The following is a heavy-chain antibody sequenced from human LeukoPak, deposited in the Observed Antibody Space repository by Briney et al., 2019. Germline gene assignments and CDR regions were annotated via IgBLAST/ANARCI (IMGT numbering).Heavy chain of an antibody. D-gene: IGHD2-2*01. CDR2: INPNSGGT. J-gene: IGHJ3*02. Sequence: GASVKVSCKASGYTFTGYYMHWVRQAPGQGLEWMGWINPNSGGTNYAQKFQGRVTMTRDTSISTAYMELNRLRSDDTAVYYCARERGSSTRDDAFDIWGQGTMVTVSS. V-gene: IGHV1-2*02. CDR1: GYTFTGYY. CDR3: ARERGSSTRDDAFDI.